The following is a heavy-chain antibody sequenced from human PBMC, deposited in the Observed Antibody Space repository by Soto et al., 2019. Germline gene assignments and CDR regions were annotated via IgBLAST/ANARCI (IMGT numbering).Heavy chain of an antibody. CDR3: ARGGIFGVVIYYLGMDV. CDR1: GCTFSGSG. Sequence: GESLTLSCAASGCTFSGSGCHWVRKAPGKGLEWIAAIWYDGSNKYYADSVKGRFTISRYNYKITLYLQMNSLRDEDTAVYSCARGGIFGVVIYYLGMDVWGQGTPVTVSS. CDR2: IWYDGSNK. D-gene: IGHD3-3*01. J-gene: IGHJ6*02. V-gene: IGHV3-33*01.